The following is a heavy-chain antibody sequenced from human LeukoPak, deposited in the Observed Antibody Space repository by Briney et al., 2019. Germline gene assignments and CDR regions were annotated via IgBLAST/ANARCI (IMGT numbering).Heavy chain of an antibody. CDR2: IYYSGST. CDR1: GGSISSGGYY. V-gene: IGHV4-31*03. J-gene: IGHJ6*03. D-gene: IGHD3-16*01. CDR3: AKEYGGGYYYYMDV. Sequence: SETLSLTCTVSGGSISSGGYYWSWLRQHPGKGLEWIGYIYYSGSTYYHPSLKSRVTISVDTSKNQFSLKLSSVTAADTAVYYCAKEYGGGYYYYMDVWGKGTTVTVSS.